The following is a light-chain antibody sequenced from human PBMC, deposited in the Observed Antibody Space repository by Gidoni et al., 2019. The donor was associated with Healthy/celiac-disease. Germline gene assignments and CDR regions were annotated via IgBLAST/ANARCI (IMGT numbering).Light chain of an antibody. Sequence: DIQMTPSPSSLSASVGDRVTITCRASQSISSYLNWYQQKPGKAPKLLIYAASSLQSGVPSRLSGSGSGTDFTLTISSLQPEDFATYYCQQSYSTPRTFGQGTKLEIK. J-gene: IGKJ2*02. CDR1: QSISSY. V-gene: IGKV1-39*01. CDR3: QQSYSTPRT. CDR2: AAS.